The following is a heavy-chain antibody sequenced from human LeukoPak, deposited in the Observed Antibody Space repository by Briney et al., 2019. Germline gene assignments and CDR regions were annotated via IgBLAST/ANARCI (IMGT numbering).Heavy chain of an antibody. J-gene: IGHJ3*02. CDR1: GFRFSDDP. Sequence: GGSLRLSCTASGFRFSDDPMNWVSQAPGKGLEWVSNIRSDNSDENYADSVKGRFTISRDNAKNSLYLQMNSLRAEDTAVYCCARDAGGSGYHAFDIWGQGTMVTVSS. CDR3: ARDAGGSGYHAFDI. CDR2: IRSDNSDE. D-gene: IGHD5-12*01. V-gene: IGHV3-48*01.